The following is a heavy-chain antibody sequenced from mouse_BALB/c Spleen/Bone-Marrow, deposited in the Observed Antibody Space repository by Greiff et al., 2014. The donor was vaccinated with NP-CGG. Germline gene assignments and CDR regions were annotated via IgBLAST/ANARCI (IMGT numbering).Heavy chain of an antibody. J-gene: IGHJ2*01. CDR3: ARRYGNYYFDY. Sequence: EVQLQQSGPELVKPGASVKXSCKASGYTFTSYVMHWVKQKPGQGLEWIGYIHPYXDGXXXNXKFKGXATLTSDKSSSTAYMELSSXTSEDSAVYYCARRYGNYYFDYWGQGTTLTVSS. CDR2: IHPYXDGX. V-gene: IGHV1-14*01. CDR1: GYTFTSYV. D-gene: IGHD2-10*02.